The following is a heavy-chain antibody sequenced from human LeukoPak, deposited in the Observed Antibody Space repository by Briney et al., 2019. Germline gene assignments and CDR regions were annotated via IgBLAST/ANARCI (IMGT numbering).Heavy chain of an antibody. D-gene: IGHD3-16*01. CDR1: GGSINGYY. CDR2: ISHRGST. V-gene: IGHV4-59*01. Sequence: SETLSLTCTVSGGSINGYYWSWIRQPPGKAPEWIGYISHRGSTKYNLSLKSRVTMSVDTSKNQFSLKPTSVIAADTAMYYCARGFEGVAGWFDPWGQGTLVTVSS. J-gene: IGHJ5*02. CDR3: ARGFEGVAGWFDP.